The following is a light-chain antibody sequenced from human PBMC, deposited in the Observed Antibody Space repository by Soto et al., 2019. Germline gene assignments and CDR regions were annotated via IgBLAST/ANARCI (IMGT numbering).Light chain of an antibody. J-gene: IGKJ1*01. CDR3: QQYANSLWT. Sequence: EIVLTQSPGTLSLSPGDRATLSCRASQSVSSSYLAWYQHKPGQAPRLLIFGAFNRATGIPARFTGSGSGTDFTLTISRLEPEDFAVYYCQQYANSLWTFGQGTKVEIK. CDR1: QSVSSSY. V-gene: IGKV3-20*01. CDR2: GAF.